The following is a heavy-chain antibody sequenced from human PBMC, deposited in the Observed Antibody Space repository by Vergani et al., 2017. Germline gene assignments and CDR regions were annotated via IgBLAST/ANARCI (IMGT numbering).Heavy chain of an antibody. D-gene: IGHD1-26*01. CDR3: ARLNVGATDAFDI. Sequence: QVQLQESGPGLVKPSETLSLTCTVSGGSISSYYWSWIRQPPGKGLEWIGYIYTSGSTNDNPSLKSQVTIAVDTSKNQFSLKLSSVTAADTAVDYCARLNVGATDAFDIWGQGTMVTVSS. CDR1: GGSISSYY. CDR2: IYTSGST. V-gene: IGHV4-4*09. J-gene: IGHJ3*02.